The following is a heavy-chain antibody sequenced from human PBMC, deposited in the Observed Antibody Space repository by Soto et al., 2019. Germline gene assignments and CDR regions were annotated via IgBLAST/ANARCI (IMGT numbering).Heavy chain of an antibody. CDR1: GFTFSSYA. CDR2: ISGSGGST. CDR3: AKDNTYYYDSSRYSPWDE. J-gene: IGHJ4*02. Sequence: RLSFAASGFTFSSYAMSWGGQAPGNGLGWVSAISGSGGSTYYSDSVKGRFTISRDNSKNTLYLQMNSLRAEDTAVYYCAKDNTYYYDSSRYSPWDEWGPGT. D-gene: IGHD3-22*01. V-gene: IGHV3-23*01.